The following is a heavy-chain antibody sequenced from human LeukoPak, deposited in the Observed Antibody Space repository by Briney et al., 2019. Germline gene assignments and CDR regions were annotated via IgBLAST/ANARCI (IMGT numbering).Heavy chain of an antibody. CDR2: ISYDGSNK. Sequence: PGGSLRLSCAASGFTFSSYGMQWVRQAPGKGLEWVAVISYDGSNKYYADSVKGRFTISRDNSKNTLYLQMNSLRAEDTAVYYCAKDEIRSGSYYSIYWGQGTLVTVSS. CDR1: GFTFSSYG. D-gene: IGHD3-10*01. J-gene: IGHJ4*02. V-gene: IGHV3-30*18. CDR3: AKDEIRSGSYYSIY.